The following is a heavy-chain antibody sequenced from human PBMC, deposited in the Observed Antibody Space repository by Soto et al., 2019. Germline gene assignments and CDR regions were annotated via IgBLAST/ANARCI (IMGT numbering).Heavy chain of an antibody. D-gene: IGHD3-10*01. CDR3: AKGPRNGGVVY. Sequence: QVQLVQSGAEVKKPGASVKVSCKASGYTFTDYDINWFRQATGQGLEWMGWMNPKNGYTGYSQNSQRRVTMTTSTSITTAYMELSTLRSEDTAVYYCAKGPRNGGVVYWGQGPLDTVSS. CDR2: MNPKNGYT. V-gene: IGHV1-8*01. J-gene: IGHJ4*02. CDR1: GYTFTDYD.